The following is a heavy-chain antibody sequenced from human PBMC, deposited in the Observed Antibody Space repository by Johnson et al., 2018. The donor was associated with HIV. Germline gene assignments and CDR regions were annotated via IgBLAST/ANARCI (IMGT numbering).Heavy chain of an antibody. CDR3: TTDLLGWLQGESAFDI. CDR2: FKSKTDGGTT. Sequence: EVQLVESGGGLAKPGGSPRPPPAAPGLTLNNAWMSWVRQAPGKGLEWGGHFKSKTDGGTTDYAALVKGRFPISRDDSKNTLYLQMKSLKTEDAAVYYCTTDLLGWLQGESAFDIWGQGTMVTVSS. J-gene: IGHJ3*02. CDR1: GLTLNNAW. V-gene: IGHV3-15*01. D-gene: IGHD5-24*01.